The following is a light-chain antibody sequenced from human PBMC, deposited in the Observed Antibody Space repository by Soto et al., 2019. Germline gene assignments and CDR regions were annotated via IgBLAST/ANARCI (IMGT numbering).Light chain of an antibody. CDR1: QSISSW. CDR3: QQYNTYSSLT. CDR2: DAS. J-gene: IGKJ4*01. Sequence: DIQMTQSPSTLSASVGARVTITCRASQSISSWLAWYQQKLGRAPRLMXYDASSLESGVPSRFSGSGYGTEFTLTISSLQPDDFATYYCQQYNTYSSLTFGGGTKVDIK. V-gene: IGKV1-5*01.